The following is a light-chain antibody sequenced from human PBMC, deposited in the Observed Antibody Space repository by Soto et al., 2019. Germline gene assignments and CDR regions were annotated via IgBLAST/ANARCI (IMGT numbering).Light chain of an antibody. CDR1: QSVSIF. CDR2: GAS. CDR3: QQYGSSPWT. J-gene: IGKJ1*01. V-gene: IGKV3-20*01. Sequence: EIEMTQSPATLSASPGERVTIFCRASQSVSIFLTWYQQKPGQAPRLLIYGASSRATGIPDRFSGSGSGTDFTLTISRLEPEDFAVYYCQQYGSSPWTFGQGTKVDIK.